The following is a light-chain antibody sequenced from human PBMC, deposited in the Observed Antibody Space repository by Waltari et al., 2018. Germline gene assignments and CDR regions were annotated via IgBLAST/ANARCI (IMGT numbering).Light chain of an antibody. CDR1: SLRTYY. CDR2: DKN. CDR3: NSRKSRGNASYF. Sequence: SSELTQDPAVSVALGQTVRITCQGDSLRTYYANRHHQGPGQAPGLLIVDKNSRPPGIPCRFSGSRSGNTASLTISGEQAEDGGDYYCNSRKSRGNASYFFGTGTKVTVL. V-gene: IGLV3-19*01. J-gene: IGLJ1*01.